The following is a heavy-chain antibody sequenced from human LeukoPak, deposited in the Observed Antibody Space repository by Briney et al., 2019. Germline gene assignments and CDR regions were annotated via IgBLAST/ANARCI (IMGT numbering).Heavy chain of an antibody. Sequence: SETLSLTCTVSGGSISSYYWSWIRQPPGKGLEWIGYIYYSGSTNYNPSLKSRVTISVDTSKNQFSLKLSSVTAADTAVYYCARGATYSSDYFDYWGQGTLVTVSS. CDR1: GGSISSYY. D-gene: IGHD1-26*01. V-gene: IGHV4-59*01. CDR3: ARGATYSSDYFDY. J-gene: IGHJ4*02. CDR2: IYYSGST.